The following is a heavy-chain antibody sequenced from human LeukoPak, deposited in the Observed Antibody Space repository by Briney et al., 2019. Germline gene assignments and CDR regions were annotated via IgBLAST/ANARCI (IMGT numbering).Heavy chain of an antibody. CDR3: ARVDYGDYGFDY. J-gene: IGHJ4*02. D-gene: IGHD4-17*01. V-gene: IGHV3-64*04. CDR1: GFTFRSYA. CDR2: ISSNGGTI. Sequence: GGSLRLSCSASGFTFRSYAMHWVRQAPGKGLEYVSAISSNGGTIYYADSVKGRFTISRDNSKNTVYLQMNSLRAEDTAVYYCARVDYGDYGFDYWGQGTLVTVSS.